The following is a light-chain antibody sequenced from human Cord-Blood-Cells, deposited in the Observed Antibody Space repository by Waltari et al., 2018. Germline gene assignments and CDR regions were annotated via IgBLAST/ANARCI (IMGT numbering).Light chain of an antibody. V-gene: IGKV3-15*01. Sequence: DIVITQSPATLSVSPGERATPSCRASQSVSSNLAWYQQKPGQAPRLLIYGASTRATGIPARFSGSGSGTEFTLTISSLQSEDFAVYYCQQYNNWPPYTFGQGTKLEIK. CDR2: GAS. CDR1: QSVSSN. CDR3: QQYNNWPPYT. J-gene: IGKJ2*01.